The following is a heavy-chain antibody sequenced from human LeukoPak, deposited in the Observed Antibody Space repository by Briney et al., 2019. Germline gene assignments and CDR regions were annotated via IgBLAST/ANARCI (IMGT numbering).Heavy chain of an antibody. Sequence: SETLSLTCTVSGGSISSYYWSWIRQPPGKGLEWIGYIYYSGSTNYSPSLKSRLTISVDTSKNQFSLQLSSVTAADTAVYFCARQNSGARLNVWGQGTTVTVSS. CDR2: IYYSGST. V-gene: IGHV4-59*08. J-gene: IGHJ6*02. CDR3: ARQNSGARLNV. D-gene: IGHD6-25*01. CDR1: GGSISSYY.